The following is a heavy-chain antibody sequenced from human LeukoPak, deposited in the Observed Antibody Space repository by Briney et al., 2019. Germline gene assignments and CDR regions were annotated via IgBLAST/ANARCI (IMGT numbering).Heavy chain of an antibody. CDR3: ARIYYDSSGYRSFDY. Sequence: AEALALTCTVSGGSISSYYGSWIRQPPGKGLEWIGYIYYSGSTNYNPSLKSRVTISVDTSKNQFSLKLSSVTAADTAVYYCARIYYDSSGYRSFDYWGQGTLVTVSS. D-gene: IGHD3-22*01. CDR2: IYYSGST. J-gene: IGHJ4*02. CDR1: GGSISSYY. V-gene: IGHV4-59*08.